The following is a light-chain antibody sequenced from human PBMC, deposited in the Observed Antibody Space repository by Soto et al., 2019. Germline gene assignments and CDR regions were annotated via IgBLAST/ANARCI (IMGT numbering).Light chain of an antibody. CDR2: DAS. Sequence: DIQMTQSPSTLSASIGDRVTISCRASQNIGRWLAWYQQKPGTAPNLLIYDASSLKSGVPARFSGSGSGTEFTLTISSLQPDDFATYYCQQYNTYSTFGQGTRLEIK. V-gene: IGKV1-5*01. CDR3: QQYNTYST. J-gene: IGKJ5*01. CDR1: QNIGRW.